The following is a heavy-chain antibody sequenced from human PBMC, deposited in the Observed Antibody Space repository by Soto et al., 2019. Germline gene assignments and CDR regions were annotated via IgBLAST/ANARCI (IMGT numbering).Heavy chain of an antibody. CDR3: ARGAGIFGVVAFDS. CDR1: GDTIDSFT. J-gene: IGHJ4*02. Sequence: QVQLVQSGAEVRNPGSSVKVSCKASGDTIDSFTITWVRQAPGQGLEWMGGIIPVFGSVFYAQKFQGRVTITADVSTSTAYMELTSLRSEDTAVFYCARGAGIFGVVAFDSWGQGTLVTVSS. V-gene: IGHV1-69*01. CDR2: IIPVFGSV. D-gene: IGHD3-3*01.